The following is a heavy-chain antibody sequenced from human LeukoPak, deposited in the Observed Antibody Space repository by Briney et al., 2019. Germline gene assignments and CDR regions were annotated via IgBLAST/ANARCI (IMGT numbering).Heavy chain of an antibody. CDR2: IYYSGST. CDR3: ARESAYYYDSSGYPDY. J-gene: IGHJ4*02. Sequence: SETLSLTCTVSGGSISSSSYYWGWIRQPPGKGLEWIGSIYYSGSTYYNPSLKSRVTISVDTSKNQFSLKLSSVTAADTAVYYCARESAYYYDSSGYPDYWGQGTLVTVSS. CDR1: GGSISSSSYY. V-gene: IGHV4-39*07. D-gene: IGHD3-22*01.